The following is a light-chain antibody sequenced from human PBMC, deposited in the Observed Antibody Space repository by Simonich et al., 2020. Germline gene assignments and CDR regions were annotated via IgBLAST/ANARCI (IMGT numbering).Light chain of an antibody. J-gene: IGKJ5*01. V-gene: IGKV4-1*01. CDR2: WAS. CDR1: QSVFYSSTNKNY. Sequence: DIVMTQYPDSLAVYLGERATINCKSSQSVFYSSTNKNYLAWYQQKPGQPPKLLIYWASTRESGVPDRFSGSGSGTDFTLTISSLQAEDVAVYYCQQYYSTPTFGQGTRLEIK. CDR3: QQYYSTPT.